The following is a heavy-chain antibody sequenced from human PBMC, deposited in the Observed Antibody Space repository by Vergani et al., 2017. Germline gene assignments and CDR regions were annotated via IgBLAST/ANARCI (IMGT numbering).Heavy chain of an antibody. D-gene: IGHD2-2*02. V-gene: IGHV3-23*01. J-gene: IGHJ5*02. Sequence: EVQLLESGGGLVQPGGSLRLSCAAPGSTFSSYAMSWVRQAPGKGLEWVSAISGSGGSTYYADSVKGRFTISRDNSKNTLYLKMNSLRAEDTAVYYCAKDGYCSSTSCYINWFDPWGQGTLVTVSS. CDR2: ISGSGGST. CDR3: AKDGYCSSTSCYINWFDP. CDR1: GSTFSSYA.